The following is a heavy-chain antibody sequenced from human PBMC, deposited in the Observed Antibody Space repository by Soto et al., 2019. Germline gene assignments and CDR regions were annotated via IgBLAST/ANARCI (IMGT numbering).Heavy chain of an antibody. Sequence: ASVKVSCKASGYTFTSYYMNWVRQAPGQGLEWLGIINPSGGYTTYAQRFLGRVTMTSDTSTSTVHMELGSLTSEDTAVYYCARGPGGNSAFDYWGQGTLVTVSS. CDR3: ARGPGGNSAFDY. V-gene: IGHV1-46*01. J-gene: IGHJ4*02. D-gene: IGHD2-21*02. CDR1: GYTFTSYY. CDR2: INPSGGYT.